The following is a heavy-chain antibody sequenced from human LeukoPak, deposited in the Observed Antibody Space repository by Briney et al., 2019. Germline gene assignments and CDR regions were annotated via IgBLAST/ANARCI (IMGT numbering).Heavy chain of an antibody. CDR1: GLTFSRSW. CDR3: ARDAGWNRFDY. Sequence: GGSLRLSCAASGLTFSRSWMSWVRQAPGKGLEWVANIKEDGSEKNYVDSVKGRFTISRDNTKNSLFLQMNSLRVEDTAVYYCARDAGWNRFDYWGQGTLVTVSS. CDR2: IKEDGSEK. J-gene: IGHJ4*02. D-gene: IGHD1-1*01. V-gene: IGHV3-7*01.